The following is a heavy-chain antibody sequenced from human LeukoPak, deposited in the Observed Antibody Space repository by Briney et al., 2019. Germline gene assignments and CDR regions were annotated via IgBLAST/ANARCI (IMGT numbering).Heavy chain of an antibody. V-gene: IGHV3-30*02. Sequence: GGSLRLSCAASGFTFSSYGMHWVRQAPGKGLEWVAFIRYDGSNKYYADSVKGRFTISRDNSKNTLYLQMNSLRAEDTAVYYCAKDQRLLEWLLYDGFDYWGQGTLVTVS. CDR1: GFTFSSYG. D-gene: IGHD3-3*01. CDR2: IRYDGSNK. J-gene: IGHJ4*02. CDR3: AKDQRLLEWLLYDGFDY.